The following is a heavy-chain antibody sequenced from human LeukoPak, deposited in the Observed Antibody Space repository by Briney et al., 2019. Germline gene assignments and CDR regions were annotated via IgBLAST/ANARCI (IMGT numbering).Heavy chain of an antibody. J-gene: IGHJ6*03. V-gene: IGHV3-21*01. D-gene: IGHD3-22*01. CDR3: ARDRYDSYYYYMDV. Sequence: GGSLRLSCAASGFTFSSHTMNWVRQAPGKGLEWVSSISSGSNTIFYADSVKGRFTISRDNAKNSLYLQMNSLRAEDTAVYYCARDRYDSYYYYMDVWGKGTTVTVSS. CDR1: GFTFSSHT. CDR2: ISSGSNTI.